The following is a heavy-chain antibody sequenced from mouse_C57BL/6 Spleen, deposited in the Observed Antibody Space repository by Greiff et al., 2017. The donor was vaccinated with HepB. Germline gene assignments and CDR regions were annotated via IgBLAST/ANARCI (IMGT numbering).Heavy chain of an antibody. CDR3: GRSSVVATNWYFDV. V-gene: IGHV1-52*01. CDR1: GYTFTSYW. Sequence: VQLQQPGAELVRPGSSVKLSCKASGYTFTSYWMHWVKQRPIQGLEWIGNIDPSDSETHYNQKFKDKATLTVDKSSSTAYMQPSSLTSEDSAVYCCGRSSVVATNWYFDVWGTGTTVTVSS. J-gene: IGHJ1*03. CDR2: IDPSDSET. D-gene: IGHD1-1*01.